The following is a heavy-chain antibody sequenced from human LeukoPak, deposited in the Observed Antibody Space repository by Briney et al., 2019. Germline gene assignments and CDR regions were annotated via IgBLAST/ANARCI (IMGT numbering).Heavy chain of an antibody. J-gene: IGHJ6*03. D-gene: IGHD3-3*01. CDR1: GYSISSGYY. CDR2: IYHSGKS. CDR3: ARDGDYDFWSGYYNYYYYYMDV. V-gene: IGHV4-38-2*02. Sequence: SETLSLTCSVSGYSISSGYYWDWIRQPPGKGLEWIASIYHSGKSYYNPSLESRVTISVDTSKNQISLKLSSVTAADTAVYYCARDGDYDFWSGYYNYYYYYMDVWGKGTTVTVSS.